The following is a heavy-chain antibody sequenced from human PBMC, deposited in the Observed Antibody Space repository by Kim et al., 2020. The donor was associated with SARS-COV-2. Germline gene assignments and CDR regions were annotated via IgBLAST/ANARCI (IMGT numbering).Heavy chain of an antibody. Sequence: GGSLRLSCAASGFTFDDYAMHWVRQAPGKGLEWVSLISWDGGSTYYADSVKGRFTISRDNSKNSLYLQMNSLRAEDTALYYCAKDEGGYSSSWYFGIDYWGQGTLVTVSS. V-gene: IGHV3-43D*03. D-gene: IGHD6-13*01. CDR3: AKDEGGYSSSWYFGIDY. CDR2: ISWDGGST. J-gene: IGHJ4*02. CDR1: GFTFDDYA.